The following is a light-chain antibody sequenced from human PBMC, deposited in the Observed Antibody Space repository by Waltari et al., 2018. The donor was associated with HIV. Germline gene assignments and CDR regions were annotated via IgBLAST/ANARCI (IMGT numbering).Light chain of an antibody. CDR2: GAS. CDR3: QQYYTFPRT. CDR1: QTVRSS. V-gene: IGKV1D-16*01. J-gene: IGKJ1*01. Sequence: DIQITQSPPSLSAPVGQRVTITCRASQTVRSSLAWYQQRPGKAPKSLVYGASKLQTEVPSRFSAGGSGTNFSLTISSLKPEDFATYICQQYYTFPRTFGRGTRVDMK.